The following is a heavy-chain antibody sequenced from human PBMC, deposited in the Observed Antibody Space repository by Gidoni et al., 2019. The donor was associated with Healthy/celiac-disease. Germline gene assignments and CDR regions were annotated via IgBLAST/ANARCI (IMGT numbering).Heavy chain of an antibody. Sequence: EVQLVESGGGVEQPGRSLRLSCAASGFTFDDYAMHWVRQAPGKGLEWVSCISWNSGSIGYADSVKGRFTISRDNAKNSLYLQMNSLRAEDTALYYCAKDLWIQLSDAFDIWGQGTMVTVSS. CDR3: AKDLWIQLSDAFDI. V-gene: IGHV3-9*01. CDR1: GFTFDDYA. J-gene: IGHJ3*02. D-gene: IGHD5-18*01. CDR2: ISWNSGSI.